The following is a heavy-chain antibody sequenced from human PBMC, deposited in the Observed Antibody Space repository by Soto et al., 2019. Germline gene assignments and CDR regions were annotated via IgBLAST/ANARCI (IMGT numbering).Heavy chain of an antibody. CDR3: ASDLVGASDSYGLDV. J-gene: IGHJ6*02. V-gene: IGHV3-33*01. Sequence: GGSLRLSCAASGFTFSSYGMHWVRQAPGKGLEWVAIIWHDGNNKYYADSVRGRFIISRDNSKNRLYLQMNSLRAEDTAVYYCASDLVGASDSYGLDVWGQGTPVTVSS. CDR2: IWHDGNNK. CDR1: GFTFSSYG. D-gene: IGHD1-26*01.